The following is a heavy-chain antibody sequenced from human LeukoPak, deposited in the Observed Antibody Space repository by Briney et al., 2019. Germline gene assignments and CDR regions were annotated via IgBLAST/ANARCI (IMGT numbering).Heavy chain of an antibody. CDR2: IYHSGST. Sequence: SETLSLTCAVSGGSISSGGYSWSWLRQPPGKGLEWIRYIYHSGSTYYNPSLKSRVTISVDRSKNQFSLKLSSVTAADTAVYYCASAMAAAARFDPWGQGTLVTVSS. D-gene: IGHD6-13*01. V-gene: IGHV4-30-2*01. J-gene: IGHJ5*02. CDR3: ASAMAAAARFDP. CDR1: GGSISSGGYS.